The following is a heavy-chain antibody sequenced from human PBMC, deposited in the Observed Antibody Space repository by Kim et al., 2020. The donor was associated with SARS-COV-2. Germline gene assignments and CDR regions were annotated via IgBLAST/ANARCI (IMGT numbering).Heavy chain of an antibody. Sequence: DSVQGRFTISRDNAKNSLYLQMNSLRAEDTAVYYCARGGIAAPTSYWFDPWGQGTLVTVSS. V-gene: IGHV3-21*01. J-gene: IGHJ5*02. CDR3: ARGGIAAPTSYWFDP. D-gene: IGHD6-6*01.